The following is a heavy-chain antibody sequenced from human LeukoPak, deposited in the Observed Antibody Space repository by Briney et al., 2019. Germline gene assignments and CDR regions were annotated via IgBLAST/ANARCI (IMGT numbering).Heavy chain of an antibody. CDR2: IYHSGST. D-gene: IGHD4-23*01. CDR3: ARTTVAPQRIDY. Sequence: SETLSLTCTVSGYSISSGYYWGWIRQSPGKGLEWIGSIYHSGSTYYNPSLKSRVTISVDTSKNQFSLKLSSVTAADTAVYYCARTTVAPQRIDYWGQGTLVTVSS. V-gene: IGHV4-38-2*02. CDR1: GYSISSGYY. J-gene: IGHJ4*02.